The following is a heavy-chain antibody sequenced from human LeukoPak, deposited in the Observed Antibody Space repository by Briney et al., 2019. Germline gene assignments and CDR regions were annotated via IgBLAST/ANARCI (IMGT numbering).Heavy chain of an antibody. J-gene: IGHJ4*02. Sequence: ASVKVSCKASGFTFTSSAVHWVRQAPGQGLEWMGIINPSGGSTSYAQKSQGRVTMARDTSTSTVYMELSSLRSEDTAVYYCARLDYGDYPGLTFDYWGQGTLVTVSS. V-gene: IGHV1-46*01. CDR1: GFTFTSSA. D-gene: IGHD4-17*01. CDR2: INPSGGST. CDR3: ARLDYGDYPGLTFDY.